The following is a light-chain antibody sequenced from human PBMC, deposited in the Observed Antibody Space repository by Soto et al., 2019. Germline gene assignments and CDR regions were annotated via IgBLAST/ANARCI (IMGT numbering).Light chain of an antibody. Sequence: AIQMTQSPSSLSASVGDRVTITCRASQAIRNDLGWYQQKPGKAPKLLISAASSLQSGVPSRFSGSGSGTDFTLTISSLQPEDFATYYCLQDYNYPWTFGQGTKVEIE. CDR1: QAIRND. V-gene: IGKV1-6*01. CDR2: AAS. J-gene: IGKJ1*01. CDR3: LQDYNYPWT.